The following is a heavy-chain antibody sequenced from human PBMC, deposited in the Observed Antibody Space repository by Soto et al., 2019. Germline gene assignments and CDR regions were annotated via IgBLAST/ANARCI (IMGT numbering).Heavy chain of an antibody. J-gene: IGHJ4*02. Sequence: PGESLKISCKGSGYSFTSYWIGWVRQMPGKGLEWMGIIYPGDSDTRYSPSFQGQVTISADKSISTAYLQWSSLKASDTAMYYCGRRYSGYDTGGIYFEYWGQGTLVTVSS. CDR2: IYPGDSDT. V-gene: IGHV5-51*01. CDR3: GRRYSGYDTGGIYFEY. CDR1: GYSFTSYW. D-gene: IGHD5-12*01.